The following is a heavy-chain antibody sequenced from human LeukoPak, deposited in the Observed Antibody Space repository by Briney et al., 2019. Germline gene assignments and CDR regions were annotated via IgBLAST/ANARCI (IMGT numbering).Heavy chain of an antibody. CDR1: GGSISSHY. Sequence: SETLSLTCTVSGGSISSHYWSWIRQPPGKGLEWIGYIYYSGSTNYNPSLKGRVTISVDTSKNQFSLKLSSVTAADTAVYYCAREGAAAANFDYWGQGTLVTVSS. CDR3: AREGAAAANFDY. CDR2: IYYSGST. V-gene: IGHV4-59*11. D-gene: IGHD6-13*01. J-gene: IGHJ4*02.